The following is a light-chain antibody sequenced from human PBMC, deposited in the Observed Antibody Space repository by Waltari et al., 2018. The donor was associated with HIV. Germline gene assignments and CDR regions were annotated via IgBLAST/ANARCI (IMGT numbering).Light chain of an antibody. CDR3: STHAGSKIV. V-gene: IGLV2-8*01. CDR2: DVI. CDR1: SSDDGGYNY. J-gene: IGLJ2*01. Sequence: QSSLTPPPSPSASPSQSVTLSCTGTSSDDGGYNYVYSHQQHPGNTPKLMIYDVIKRPTGVPDRFSASKSANTASLTVSGLQPEDEADYYCSTHAGSKIVFGGGTRLTVL.